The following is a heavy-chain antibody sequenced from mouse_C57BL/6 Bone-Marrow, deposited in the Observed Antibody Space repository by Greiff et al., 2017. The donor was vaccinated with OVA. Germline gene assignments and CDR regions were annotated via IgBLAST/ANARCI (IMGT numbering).Heavy chain of an antibody. CDR3: ARYKTGKEGAWFAY. Sequence: EVHLVESGGGLVQPGGSLSLSCAASGFTFTDYYMSWVRQPPGKALEWLGFIRNKANGYTTEYSASVKGRFTISRDNSQSILYLQMNALRAEDSATYYCARYKTGKEGAWFAYWGQGTLVTVSA. V-gene: IGHV7-3*01. CDR2: IRNKANGYTT. J-gene: IGHJ3*01. CDR1: GFTFTDYY.